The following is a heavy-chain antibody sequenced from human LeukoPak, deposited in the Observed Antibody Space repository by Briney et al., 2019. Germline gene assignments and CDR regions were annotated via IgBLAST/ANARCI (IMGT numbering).Heavy chain of an antibody. D-gene: IGHD1-1*01. V-gene: IGHV3-73*01. Sequence: PGGSLRLSCAASGFIFSGSAVYWVRQASGKGLEWVGRIRSKTNNYATAYAASVKGRFTFSRDDLKNTAYLRMNSLETDDTAVYYCASAWSDYYGMDVWGQGTTVTVSS. CDR3: ASAWSDYYGMDV. CDR1: GFIFSGSA. CDR2: IRSKTNNYAT. J-gene: IGHJ6*02.